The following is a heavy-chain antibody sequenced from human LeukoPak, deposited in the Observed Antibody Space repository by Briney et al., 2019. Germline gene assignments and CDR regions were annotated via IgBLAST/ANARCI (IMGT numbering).Heavy chain of an antibody. Sequence: SETLSLTCTVSGVSIGTYYWSWIRQPPGKGLEWIGYIYYSGSTNYNPSLKSRVTISVDTSKNQFSLKLTSVTAADTAVYYCAGDSYGGLVDYWGQGTLVTVSS. CDR3: AGDSYGGLVDY. CDR1: GVSIGTYY. J-gene: IGHJ4*02. CDR2: IYYSGST. D-gene: IGHD4/OR15-4a*01. V-gene: IGHV4-59*01.